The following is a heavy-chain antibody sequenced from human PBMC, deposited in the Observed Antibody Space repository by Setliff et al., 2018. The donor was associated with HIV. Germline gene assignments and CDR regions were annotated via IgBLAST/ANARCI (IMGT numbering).Heavy chain of an antibody. J-gene: IGHJ4*02. D-gene: IGHD3-3*01. CDR1: GDSISSSGPGYY. CDR3: ARTQPDTIFGVVIFDH. V-gene: IGHV4-39*01. CDR2: VYYSGST. Sequence: SETLSLTCTVSGDSISSSGPGYYWGWVRQPPGGGLEWIGGVYYSGSTHYNPSLRSRVSISVDASKNQVSLRLTSVTAADTAVYFCARTQPDTIFGVVIFDHWGQGKMVTVSS.